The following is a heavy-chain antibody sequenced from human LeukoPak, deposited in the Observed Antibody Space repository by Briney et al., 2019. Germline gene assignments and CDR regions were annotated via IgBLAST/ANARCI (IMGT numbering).Heavy chain of an antibody. Sequence: ASVKGSCKASGYTFTSYGISWVRQAPGQGRECFGWISAYNGNTNYAQKLQGRVTMTTDTSTSTAYMELRSLRSDDTAVYYCARDELAAAGNKYFYYGMDVWGQGSTVTVSS. CDR1: GYTFTSYG. D-gene: IGHD6-13*01. V-gene: IGHV1-18*01. J-gene: IGHJ6*02. CDR3: ARDELAAAGNKYFYYGMDV. CDR2: ISAYNGNT.